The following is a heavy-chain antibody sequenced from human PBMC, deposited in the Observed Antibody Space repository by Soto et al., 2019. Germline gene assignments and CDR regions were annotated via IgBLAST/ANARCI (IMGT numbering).Heavy chain of an antibody. CDR2: INSDGSST. CDR3: ARDRARREYYYYAMDV. Sequence: VQLVESGGGLVQPGGSLRLSCAGSGFTFSGYWMHWVRQVPGEGLVWLSRINSDGSSTNYADSVKGRFTISRDNAKDTLYLQMNSLRAEDTAVYFCARDRARREYYYYAMDVWGQGTTVTVSS. J-gene: IGHJ6*02. V-gene: IGHV3-74*01. CDR1: GFTFSGYW.